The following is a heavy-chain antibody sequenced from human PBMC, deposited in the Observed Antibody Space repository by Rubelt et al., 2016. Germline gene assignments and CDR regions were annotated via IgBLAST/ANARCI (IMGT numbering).Heavy chain of an antibody. CDR1: GGSISPYY. CDR2: INHSRSP. V-gene: IGHV4-59*08. D-gene: IGHD2-2*01. J-gene: IGHJ3*02. CDR3: ARHSRVIPTAICAFDI. Sequence: QVQLQESGPGLVKPAETLSPTCTVSGGSISPYYWSWIRQPPGKGLEWIGAINHSRSPNYNPSLQSRLTIAVDTSKYQFSLKMTSVAAADTAVYYCARHSRVIPTAICAFDIWGQGTMVTVSS.